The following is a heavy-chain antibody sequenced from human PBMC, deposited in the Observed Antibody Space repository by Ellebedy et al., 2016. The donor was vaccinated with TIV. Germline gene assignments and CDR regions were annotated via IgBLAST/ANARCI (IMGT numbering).Heavy chain of an antibody. Sequence: GGSLRLXCAASGFTFSSYGMHWVRQAPGKGLEWVAAISYDGNNKFYSDSVRGRFTISRDNSKNTLYLQMHSLRAADTAVYYCARNRIVVVDRRQRSWLDPWGQGTLVTVSS. CDR1: GFTFSSYG. J-gene: IGHJ5*02. V-gene: IGHV3-30*03. D-gene: IGHD2-15*01. CDR2: ISYDGNNK. CDR3: ARNRIVVVDRRQRSWLDP.